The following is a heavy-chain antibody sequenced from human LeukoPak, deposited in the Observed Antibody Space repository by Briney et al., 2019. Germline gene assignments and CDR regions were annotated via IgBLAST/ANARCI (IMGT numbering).Heavy chain of an antibody. CDR2: IKEDGSEK. Sequence: PGGSLRLSCAASGFTFNSYWMSWVRQAPGKGLEWVANIKEDGSEKYYVDSVKGRFAISRDNAKNSLYLQMNSLRAVDTAVYYCARGVDTLLYFGELLSPGEFDYWGQGALVTVSS. V-gene: IGHV3-7*03. CDR3: ARGVDTLLYFGELLSPGEFDY. D-gene: IGHD3-10*01. CDR1: GFTFNSYW. J-gene: IGHJ4*02.